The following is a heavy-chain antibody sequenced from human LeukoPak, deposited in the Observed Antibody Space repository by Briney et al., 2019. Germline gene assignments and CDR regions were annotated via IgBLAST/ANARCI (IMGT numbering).Heavy chain of an antibody. CDR1: GFTFSSYG. D-gene: IGHD6-19*01. J-gene: IGHJ4*02. CDR2: IWYDGSNK. Sequence: QPGRSLRLSCAASGFTFSSYGMHWVRQAPGKGLEWVAVIWYDGSNKYYADSVKGRFTIPRDNSKNTLYLQMNSLRAEDTAVYYCARVGSGWYVDYWGQGTLVTVSS. CDR3: ARVGSGWYVDY. V-gene: IGHV3-33*01.